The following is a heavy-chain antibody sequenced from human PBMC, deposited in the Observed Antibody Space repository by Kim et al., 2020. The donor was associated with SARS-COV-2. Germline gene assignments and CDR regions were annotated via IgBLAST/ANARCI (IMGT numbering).Heavy chain of an antibody. CDR2: VYPGDSDT. CDR1: GYNFTSHW. V-gene: IGHV5-51*01. J-gene: IGHJ6*03. Sequence: GESLKISCKSSGYNFTSHWIGWVRQMPGKGLEWMGIVYPGDSDTRYSPSFQGQVTISADKSISTAYLQWSSLKASDTGMYYCARQLIYSSSSDMPVYYYYMDVWGKGTTVTVSS. D-gene: IGHD6-6*01. CDR3: ARQLIYSSSSDMPVYYYYMDV.